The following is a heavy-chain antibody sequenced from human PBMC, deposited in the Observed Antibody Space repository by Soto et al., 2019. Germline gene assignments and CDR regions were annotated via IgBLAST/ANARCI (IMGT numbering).Heavy chain of an antibody. Sequence: PSETLSLTCTVSGGSISSGGYYWSWIRQHPGKGLEWIGYTYYSGSTYYNPSLKSRVTISVDTSKNQFSLKLSSVTAADTAVYYCARDQGGGPFDYWGQGTLVTVSS. V-gene: IGHV4-31*03. D-gene: IGHD2-15*01. CDR1: GGSISSGGYY. CDR3: ARDQGGGPFDY. CDR2: TYYSGST. J-gene: IGHJ4*02.